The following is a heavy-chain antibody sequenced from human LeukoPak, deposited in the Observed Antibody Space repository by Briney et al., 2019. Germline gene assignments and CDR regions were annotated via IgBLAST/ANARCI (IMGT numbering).Heavy chain of an antibody. D-gene: IGHD3-16*01. CDR3: AKVRWGSDNALDS. J-gene: IGHJ4*02. Sequence: ASVKVSCTASGYTFTSYYMHWVRQAPGQGLEWMGIINPSGGSTSYAQKFQGRVTMTRDTSTSTVYMELSGLRSEDTAVYYCAKVRWGSDNALDSWGQGTLVTGSS. V-gene: IGHV1-46*01. CDR1: GYTFTSYY. CDR2: INPSGGST.